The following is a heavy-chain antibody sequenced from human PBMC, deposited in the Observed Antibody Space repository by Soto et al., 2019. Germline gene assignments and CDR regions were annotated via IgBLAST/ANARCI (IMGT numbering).Heavy chain of an antibody. Sequence: PSETLSVTCTVSGGSISTYSWNWIRQPPGKGLEWIGYIYYGGSTYYNPSLQSRVTMSVDRSRNQFSLKLNSVTAADTAVYYCARVRREYDNSGPVDYWGQGTLVTVSS. CDR1: GGSISTYS. CDR2: IYYGGST. CDR3: ARVRREYDNSGPVDY. D-gene: IGHD3-22*01. V-gene: IGHV4-59*04. J-gene: IGHJ4*02.